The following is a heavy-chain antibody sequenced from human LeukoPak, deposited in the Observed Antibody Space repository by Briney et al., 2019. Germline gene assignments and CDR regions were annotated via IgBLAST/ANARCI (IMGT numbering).Heavy chain of an antibody. V-gene: IGHV4-39*07. CDR2: IYYSGST. CDR1: GGSMSSSSYY. CDR3: ARGGPYYYGSGSYWRN. J-gene: IGHJ3*01. Sequence: SETLSLTCTVSGGSMSSSSYYWGWIRQPPGKGLEWIGSIYYSGSTYQNPSLKSRVTISVDTSKNQFSLKLSSVTAADTAVYYCARGGPYYYGSGSYWRNWGQGTMVTVSS. D-gene: IGHD3-10*01.